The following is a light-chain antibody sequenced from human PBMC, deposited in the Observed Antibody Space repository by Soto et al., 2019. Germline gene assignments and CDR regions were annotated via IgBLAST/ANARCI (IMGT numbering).Light chain of an antibody. V-gene: IGLV6-57*04. J-gene: IGLJ3*02. CDR1: SGNIASNY. Sequence: NFMLTQPHSVSESPGKTVTISCTRSSGNIASNYVQWYQQRPGSAPTTVIYEDDQRPSGVPDRFSGSIDSSSNSAALAISGLKTEDEADYYWQSYDASNQVFGGGTKLTVL. CDR2: EDD. CDR3: QSYDASNQV.